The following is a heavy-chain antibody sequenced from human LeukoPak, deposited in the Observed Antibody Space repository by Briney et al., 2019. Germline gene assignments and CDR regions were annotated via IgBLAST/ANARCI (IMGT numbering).Heavy chain of an antibody. Sequence: SLRLSCVAPGFTFSNYSMSWVLQAPVKALDHASVISWHSGSIGYADSVKGRFTSSRDNAKNSLYLQMNSLRAEDTALYYCAKAVRFLADYAMDVWGQGPTVTVSS. V-gene: IGHV3-9*01. CDR1: GFTFSNYS. CDR2: ISWHSGSI. D-gene: IGHD4-17*01. J-gene: IGHJ6*02. CDR3: AKAVRFLADYAMDV.